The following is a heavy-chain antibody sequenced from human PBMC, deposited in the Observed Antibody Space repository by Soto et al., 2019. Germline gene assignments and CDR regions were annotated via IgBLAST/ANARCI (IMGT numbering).Heavy chain of an antibody. J-gene: IGHJ5*02. V-gene: IGHV3-64D*08. CDR2: ISSNGGST. Sequence: GGSLRLSCSASGFTFSSYAMHWVRQAPGKGLEYVSAISSNGGSTYYADSVKGRFTISRDNSKNTLYFQMSSLRAEDTAVYYCVKDPYVDTETFGEYNWFDPWGQGTLVPVSS. CDR3: VKDPYVDTETFGEYNWFDP. CDR1: GFTFSSYA. D-gene: IGHD5-18*01.